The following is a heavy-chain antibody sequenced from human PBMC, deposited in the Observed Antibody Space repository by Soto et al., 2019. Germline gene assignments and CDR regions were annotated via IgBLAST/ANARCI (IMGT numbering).Heavy chain of an antibody. CDR2: MNPNSGET. J-gene: IGHJ5*02. CDR1: GYTFSDYD. Sequence: ASVKVSCKTSGYTFSDYDINWVRQATGQGLEWIGRMNPNSGETGYAQKFQGRVTMTRSVSLTTAYLELSSLRSEDTAVYYCARVAVAARPRWYNWFDPWGQGTLVTVSS. CDR3: ARVAVAARPRWYNWFDP. D-gene: IGHD2-15*01. V-gene: IGHV1-8*02.